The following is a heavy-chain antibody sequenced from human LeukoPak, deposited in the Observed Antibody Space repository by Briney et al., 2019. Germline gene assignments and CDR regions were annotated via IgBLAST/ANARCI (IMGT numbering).Heavy chain of an antibody. D-gene: IGHD6-19*01. Sequence: PGGSLRLSCSASGFTFSSYGMHWVRQAPGKWLEWVAVISYDGSNKYYADSVKGRFTISRDNSKNTLYLQMNSLRAEDTAVYYCAKHLIAVAGTPPPHRDYWGQGTLVTVSS. V-gene: IGHV3-30*18. CDR1: GFTFSSYG. CDR2: ISYDGSNK. CDR3: AKHLIAVAGTPPPHRDY. J-gene: IGHJ4*02.